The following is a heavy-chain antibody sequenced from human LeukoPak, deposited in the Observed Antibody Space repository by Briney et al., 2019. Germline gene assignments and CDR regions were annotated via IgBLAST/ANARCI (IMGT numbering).Heavy chain of an antibody. D-gene: IGHD2-8*01. CDR2: IYYSGST. J-gene: IGHJ5*02. V-gene: IGHV4-59*01. CDR3: SRLYGNWFDP. CDR1: GGSISSYY. Sequence: KPSETLSLTCTVSGGSISSYYWSWIRHPPGKGLEWIGYIYYSGSTNYNPSLKSRVTISVDTSKNQFSLKLSSVTAADTAVYYCSRLYGNWFDPWGQGTLVTVSS.